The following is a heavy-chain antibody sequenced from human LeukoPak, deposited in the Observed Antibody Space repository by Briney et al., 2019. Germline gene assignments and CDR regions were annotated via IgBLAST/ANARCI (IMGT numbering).Heavy chain of an antibody. CDR2: ISSSSSYI. V-gene: IGHV3-21*01. CDR3: ARGYGSGVYYYYGMDV. J-gene: IGHJ6*02. Sequence: KTGGSLRLSCAASGFTFSSYSMNWVRQAPGKGLEWVSSISSSSSYIYYADSVKGRFTISRGNAKNSLYLQMNSLRAEDTAVYYCARGYGSGVYYYYGMDVWGQGTTVTVSS. CDR1: GFTFSSYS. D-gene: IGHD3-10*01.